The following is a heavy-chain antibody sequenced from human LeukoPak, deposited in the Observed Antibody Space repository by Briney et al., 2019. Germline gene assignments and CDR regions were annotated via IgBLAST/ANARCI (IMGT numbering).Heavy chain of an antibody. D-gene: IGHD2-2*01. V-gene: IGHV1-2*02. CDR3: ARAKSQDCSIVNCQEWFDP. J-gene: IGHJ5*02. CDR1: GYSFTAYY. CDR2: LNPNSGGT. Sequence: ASVKVSCKASGYSFTAYYINWVRQAPGQGLEWIGWLNPNSGGTNYAQKFQGRVTMTRDTSISTAYMEVSRLRSDDTAVYHCARAKSQDCSIVNCQEWFDPWGQGALVTVSS.